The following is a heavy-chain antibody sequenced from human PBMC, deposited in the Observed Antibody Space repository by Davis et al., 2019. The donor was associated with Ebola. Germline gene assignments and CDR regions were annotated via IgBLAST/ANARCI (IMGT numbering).Heavy chain of an antibody. J-gene: IGHJ4*02. Sequence: GGSLRLSCAASGFTFDDYAMHWVRQAPGNGLEWVSGISWNSGSIGYADSVKGRFTISRDNAKNSLYLQMNSLRADDTALYYCAKGGGYCSSTSCYEGNFDYWGQGTLVTVSS. CDR1: GFTFDDYA. V-gene: IGHV3-9*01. CDR3: AKGGGYCSSTSCYEGNFDY. CDR2: ISWNSGSI. D-gene: IGHD2-2*01.